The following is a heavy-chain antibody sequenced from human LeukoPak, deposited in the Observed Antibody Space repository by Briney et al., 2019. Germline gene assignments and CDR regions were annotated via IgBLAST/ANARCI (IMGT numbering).Heavy chain of an antibody. V-gene: IGHV4-4*02. CDR2: IYHSGST. Sequence: GSLRLSCAASGFTFNIYWMSWVRQAPGKGLEWIGSIYHSGSTYYNPSLKSRVTISVDTSKNQFSLKLSSVTAADTDVYYCARGRSYAFDFDSWGPGTLVIVSS. CDR1: GFTFNIYW. CDR3: ARGRSYAFDFDS. J-gene: IGHJ4*02. D-gene: IGHD3-16*01.